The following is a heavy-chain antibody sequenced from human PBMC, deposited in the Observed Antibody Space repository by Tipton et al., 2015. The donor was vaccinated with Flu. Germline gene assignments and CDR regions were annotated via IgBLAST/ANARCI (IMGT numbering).Heavy chain of an antibody. CDR3: ARDWFCTGNRCSAPRYLFDV. CDR1: GYTFRSYG. CDR2: ISGYNGET. J-gene: IGHJ3*01. Sequence: QLVQSGAEVKKPGASVKVSCRASGYTFRSYGVNWVRQAPGQGLEWTGWISGYNGETNYAQRFQGRLSMTTDTSTETVYMELRSLRSDDTAVYYCARDWFCTGNRCSAPRYLFDVWGQGTTVTVSS. D-gene: IGHD2-8*02. V-gene: IGHV1-18*01.